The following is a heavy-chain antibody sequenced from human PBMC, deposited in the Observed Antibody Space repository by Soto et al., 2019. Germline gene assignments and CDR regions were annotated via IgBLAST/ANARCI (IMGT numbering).Heavy chain of an antibody. CDR3: AREVGCFNYYPPYGTVV. V-gene: IGHV4-4*02. D-gene: IGHD1-26*01. Sequence: PSETLSLTCAVSGGSIGSSNWWSWFRQPPGKGLEWIGEIYHSGSTNYNPSLKSRVTISVDKSKNQFSLKLSSVTAADTAVYYCAREVGCFNYYPPYGTVVRGQGTPVSV. CDR2: IYHSGST. CDR1: GGSIGSSNW. J-gene: IGHJ6*02.